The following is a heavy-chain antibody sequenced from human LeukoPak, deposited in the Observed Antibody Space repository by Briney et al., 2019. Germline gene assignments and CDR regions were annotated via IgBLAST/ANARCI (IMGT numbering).Heavy chain of an antibody. D-gene: IGHD3-16*01. CDR2: IWYDGSYK. V-gene: IGHV3-33*06. J-gene: IGHJ3*02. Sequence: PGGSLRLSCAASGFTFSSYGMHWIRQAPGKGLEWVAIIWYDGSYKYHADSVKGRFTISRDNSKNSLYLQMNSLRAEDTAVYYCAKDVGSYYDTMGAFGIWGQGTMVTVSS. CDR3: AKDVGSYYDTMGAFGI. CDR1: GFTFSSYG.